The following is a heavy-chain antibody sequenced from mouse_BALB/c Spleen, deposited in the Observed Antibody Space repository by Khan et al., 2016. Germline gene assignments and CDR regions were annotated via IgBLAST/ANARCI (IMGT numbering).Heavy chain of an antibody. D-gene: IGHD2-4*01. Sequence: EVQLQESGAELVKPGASVKLSCTASGFNIKDTYIHWVKQRPEQGLEWIGRIDPANDNTKYDPRFQGKATITADTSSNTAYLQLSSLTSEDTAVSFCARGIYDDGFAYWGQGTLVSVSA. J-gene: IGHJ3*01. CDR3: ARGIYDDGFAY. CDR2: IDPANDNT. CDR1: GFNIKDTY. V-gene: IGHV14-3*02.